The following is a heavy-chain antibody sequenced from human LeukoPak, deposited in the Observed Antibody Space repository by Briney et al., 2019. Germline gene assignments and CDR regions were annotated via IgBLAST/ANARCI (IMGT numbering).Heavy chain of an antibody. CDR3: GREQGLPHNWFDP. Sequence: ASVKVSCKASGYTFTGYYVHWVRQAPGHGLEWMGWINPHSGGTKYAQKFQGRVTMTRDTSISTAYMELSRLISDDTAVYYCGREQGLPHNWFDPWGQGTLVTVSS. V-gene: IGHV1-2*02. CDR1: GYTFTGYY. J-gene: IGHJ5*02. D-gene: IGHD3-16*01. CDR2: INPHSGGT.